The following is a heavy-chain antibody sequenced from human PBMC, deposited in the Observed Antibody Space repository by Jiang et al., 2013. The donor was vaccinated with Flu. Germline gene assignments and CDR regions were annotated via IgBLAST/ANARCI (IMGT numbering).Heavy chain of an antibody. CDR3: ARAPFDTYYYDSSGYYSAFD. CDR2: IYYSGST. Sequence: GSGLVKPLRRGPCPSPATVSGGSISSGDYYWSWIRQPPGKGLEWIGYIYYSGSTYYNPSLKSRVTISVDTSKNQFSLKLSSVTAADTAVYYCARAPFDTYYYDSSGYYSAFD. V-gene: IGHV4-30-4*01. D-gene: IGHD3-22*01. J-gene: IGHJ3*02. CDR1: GGSISSGDYY.